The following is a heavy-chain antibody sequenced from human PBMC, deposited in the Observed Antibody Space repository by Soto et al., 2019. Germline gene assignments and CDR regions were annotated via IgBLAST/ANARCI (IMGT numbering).Heavy chain of an antibody. V-gene: IGHV1-46*01. Sequence: ASVKVSCKASGYTFRNYYIHWVRQAPGQGLEWMGLINPSGGATSYSQRFQGRVTITKDPSTSTVYMELSSLGSEDTAVYYCGRAFDRSGLYWGQGTLVTVSS. D-gene: IGHD3-22*01. J-gene: IGHJ4*02. CDR1: GYTFRNYY. CDR2: INPSGGAT. CDR3: GRAFDRSGLY.